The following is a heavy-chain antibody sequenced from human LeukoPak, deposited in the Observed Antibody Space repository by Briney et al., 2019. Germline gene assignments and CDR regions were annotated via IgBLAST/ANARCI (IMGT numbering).Heavy chain of an antibody. V-gene: IGHV3-23*01. Sequence: GGSLRLSCGASGFTFSSYAMNWARGAPAKGLEWGSAISGNGGSTYYAHTVKGRLTISRDTSKNTPYLELDSLRAEDTAVYYCAKEGPYDVRRRHASAFDTWGQGTKVTVSS. J-gene: IGHJ3*02. CDR3: AKEGPYDVRRRHASAFDT. D-gene: IGHD3-10*02. CDR2: ISGNGGST. CDR1: GFTFSSYA.